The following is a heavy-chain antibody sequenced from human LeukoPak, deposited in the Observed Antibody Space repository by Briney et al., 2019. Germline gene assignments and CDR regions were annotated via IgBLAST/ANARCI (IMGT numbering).Heavy chain of an antibody. CDR2: MNPNSGNT. D-gene: IGHD1-26*01. CDR1: GYTFTRYD. CDR3: ARGSGSYYAFDI. V-gene: IGHV1-8*03. Sequence: ASVKVSCQASGYTFTRYDINWVRQATGQGLEWMGWMNPNSGNTGYPQKLQGRVTITRNTSLSTAYMEQSSLRSEDTAVYYCARGSGSYYAFDIWVQGTMVTVPS. J-gene: IGHJ3*02.